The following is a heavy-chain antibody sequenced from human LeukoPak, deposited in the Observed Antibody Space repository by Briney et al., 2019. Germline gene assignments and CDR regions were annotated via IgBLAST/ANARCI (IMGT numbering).Heavy chain of an antibody. Sequence: GASVKVSCKASGYTFTSYYMHWVRQAPGQGLEWMGIINPSGGSTDYAQKFQGRVTMTRDTSTSTVYMELSSLRSEDTAVYYCARPTGTDYDFWSGSTSGGFDPWGQGTLVTVSS. CDR2: INPSGGST. CDR1: GYTFTSYY. D-gene: IGHD3-3*01. J-gene: IGHJ5*02. V-gene: IGHV1-46*01. CDR3: ARPTGTDYDFWSGSTSGGFDP.